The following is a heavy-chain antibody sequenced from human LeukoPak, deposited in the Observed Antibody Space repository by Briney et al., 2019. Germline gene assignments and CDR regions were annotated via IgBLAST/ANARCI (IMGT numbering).Heavy chain of an antibody. Sequence: APVKVSCKASGYTFTSYDINWVRQATGQGLEWMGWMSPKSGNTGYAPKFQDGVAMTRDTSISTAYMELNSLRSEDTAVYYCVRTPPNWGADYWGRGTLVTVSS. CDR3: VRTPPNWGADY. V-gene: IGHV1-8*01. CDR2: MSPKSGNT. J-gene: IGHJ4*02. D-gene: IGHD7-27*01. CDR1: GYTFTSYD.